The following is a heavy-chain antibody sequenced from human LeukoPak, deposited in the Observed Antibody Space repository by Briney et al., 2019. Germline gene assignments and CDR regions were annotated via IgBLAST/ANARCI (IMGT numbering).Heavy chain of an antibody. CDR2: ISSSSSST. Sequence: GGSLRLSCAASGFTFRDYYMSWIRPAPGGGLGWVSYISSSSSSTNYADSVKGRFTISRDNAKNSLYLQMNSLRAEDTAVYYCTRDISPHYFDCWGQGTLVTVSS. CDR3: TRDISPHYFDC. V-gene: IGHV3-11*06. CDR1: GFTFRDYY. D-gene: IGHD3-3*02. J-gene: IGHJ4*02.